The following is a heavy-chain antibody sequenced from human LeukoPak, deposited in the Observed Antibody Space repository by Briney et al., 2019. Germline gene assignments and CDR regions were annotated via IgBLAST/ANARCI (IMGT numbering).Heavy chain of an antibody. CDR3: ARLDSSGYYYYGMDV. CDR1: GYSFTTYW. D-gene: IGHD3-22*01. Sequence: GESLKISCKGSGYSFTTYWISWVRQMPGKGLECMGRIDPSDSYTNYSPSFQGHVTISADRSISTAYLQWRSLKASDTAVYYCARLDSSGYYYYGMDVWGQGTTVTVSS. CDR2: IDPSDSYT. J-gene: IGHJ6*02. V-gene: IGHV5-10-1*01.